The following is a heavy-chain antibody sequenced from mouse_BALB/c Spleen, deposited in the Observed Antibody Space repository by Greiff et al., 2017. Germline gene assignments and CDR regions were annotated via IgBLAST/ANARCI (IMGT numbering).Heavy chain of an antibody. J-gene: IGHJ4*01. CDR1: GYTFTSYW. Sequence: QVQLQQPGAELVKPGASVKLSCKASGYTFTSYWMHWVKQRPGQGLEWIGEINPSNGRTNYNEKFKSKATLTVDKSSSTAYMQLSSLTSEDSAVYYCARIPAGNYVDAMDYWGQGTSVTVSS. CDR2: INPSNGRT. V-gene: IGHV1S81*02. D-gene: IGHD2-1*01. CDR3: ARIPAGNYVDAMDY.